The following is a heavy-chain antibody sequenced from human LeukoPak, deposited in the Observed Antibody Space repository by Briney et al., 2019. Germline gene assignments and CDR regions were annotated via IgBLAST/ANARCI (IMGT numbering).Heavy chain of an antibody. Sequence: GASVKVSCKASGYRFSSNGISWVRQAPGQGLEWVGWVSTYNSDTNSAPKLQGRVTMTRDTFTSTVYMELRGLRTDDTAVYYCARDNWNEFDPWGQGTLVTVSS. CDR2: VSTYNSDT. CDR1: GYRFSSNG. V-gene: IGHV1-18*01. D-gene: IGHD1-20*01. CDR3: ARDNWNEFDP. J-gene: IGHJ5*02.